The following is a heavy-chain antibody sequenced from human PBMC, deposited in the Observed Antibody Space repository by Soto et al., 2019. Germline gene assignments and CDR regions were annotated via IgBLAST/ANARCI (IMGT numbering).Heavy chain of an antibody. J-gene: IGHJ4*02. Sequence: PGGSLRLSCAASGFTFSGYAIHWVRLASGKGLEWVGRIRTKVNNFATAYGASVKGRFSISRDDSRDTAYLQMNSLKIEDTAVYYCSSLIVGGSWPFDYWGQGALVTVSS. V-gene: IGHV3-73*01. CDR2: IRTKVNNFAT. CDR1: GFTFSGYA. D-gene: IGHD1-26*01. CDR3: SSLIVGGSWPFDY.